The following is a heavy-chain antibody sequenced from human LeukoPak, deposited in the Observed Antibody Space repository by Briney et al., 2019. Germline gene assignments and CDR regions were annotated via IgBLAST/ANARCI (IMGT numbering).Heavy chain of an antibody. V-gene: IGHV3-30*04. CDR2: ISYDGSNK. CDR1: GFTFSSYA. J-gene: IGHJ5*02. D-gene: IGHD3-16*02. CDR3: ARMVGLYQNWFDP. Sequence: PGGSLRLSCAASGFTFSSYAMHWVRQAPGKGLEWVAVISYDGSNKYYADSVKGRFTISRDNSKNTLYLQMSSLRSEDTAVYYCARMVGLYQNWFDPWGQGTLVTVSS.